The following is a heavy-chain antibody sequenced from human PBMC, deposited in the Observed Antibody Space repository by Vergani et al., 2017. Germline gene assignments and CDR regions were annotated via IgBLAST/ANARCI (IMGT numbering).Heavy chain of an antibody. CDR2: ISWNSGSI. J-gene: IGHJ4*02. D-gene: IGHD3-3*01. CDR1: GFTFDDYA. CDR3: AKDDGMVYGSSYRYIDY. Sequence: VQLVESGGGVVQPGRSLRLSCAASGFTFDDYAMHWVRQAPGKGLEWVSGISWNSGSIGYADSVKGRFTISRDNAKNSLYLQMSRLRAEDTALYYCAKDDGMVYGSSYRYIDYWGQGTLVTVSS. V-gene: IGHV3-9*01.